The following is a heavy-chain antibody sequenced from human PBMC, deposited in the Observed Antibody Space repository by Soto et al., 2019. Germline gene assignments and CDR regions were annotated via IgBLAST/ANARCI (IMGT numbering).Heavy chain of an antibody. CDR3: AREALRRRLWFGGVIGDDFDI. D-gene: IGHD3-10*01. CDR2: IYYSGST. V-gene: IGHV4-59*01. Sequence: SETLSLTCTVSGGSISSYHWSWIRQPPGKGLEWIGYIYYSGSTNYNPSLKSRVTISVDTSKNQFSLKLSSVTAADTAVYYCAREALRRRLWFGGVIGDDFDIWGQMTTFTV. J-gene: IGHJ3*02. CDR1: GGSISSYH.